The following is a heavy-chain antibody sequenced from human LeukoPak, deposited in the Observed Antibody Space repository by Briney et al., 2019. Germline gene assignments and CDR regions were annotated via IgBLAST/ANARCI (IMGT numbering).Heavy chain of an antibody. D-gene: IGHD5-24*01. Sequence: PGGSLRLSCAASGLTFRTYSIHWVRQAPGKGLEWVTVVSADGRTQLYSDSVKGRFTISRDNSLNTLHLQMNSLRTEDTAVYYCAREFGHNRWYFDYWGQGALVTVSS. CDR2: VSADGRTQ. CDR1: GLTFRTYS. CDR3: AREFGHNRWYFDY. V-gene: IGHV3-30*03. J-gene: IGHJ4*02.